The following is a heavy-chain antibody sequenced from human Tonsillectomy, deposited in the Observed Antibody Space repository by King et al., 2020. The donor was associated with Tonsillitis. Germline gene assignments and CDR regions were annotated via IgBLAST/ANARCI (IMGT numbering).Heavy chain of an antibody. D-gene: IGHD5-24*01. CDR3: ARDRTTLEMATILDY. CDR2: ISSSVSTI. Sequence: VQLVESGGGLVQPGGSLRLSCAASGFTFSIYEMNWVRQAPGKGLEWVSYISSSVSTIYYAASVKGRFTISRDNAKNSLYLQMHSLRAEDTAIYYCARDRTTLEMATILDYWGQGTLVTVSS. CDR1: GFTFSIYE. V-gene: IGHV3-48*03. J-gene: IGHJ4*02.